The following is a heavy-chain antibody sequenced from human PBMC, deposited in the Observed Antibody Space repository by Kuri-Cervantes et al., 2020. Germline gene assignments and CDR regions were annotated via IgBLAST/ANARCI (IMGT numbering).Heavy chain of an antibody. D-gene: IGHD2-2*01. CDR1: GGSISSYY. CDR2: VYYTGDT. V-gene: IGHV4-59*06. Sequence: ESLKISCTVSGGSISSYYWSWIRQPPGKGLEWIGYVYYTGDTYYSPSLESRVIISVGTSKNQFSLRLSSVTAADTAVYYCTRDTVYDYMDVWGIGTTVTVSS. CDR3: TRDTVYDYMDV. J-gene: IGHJ6*03.